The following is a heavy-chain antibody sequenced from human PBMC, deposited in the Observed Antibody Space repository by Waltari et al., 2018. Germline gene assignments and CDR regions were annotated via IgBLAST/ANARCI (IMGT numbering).Heavy chain of an antibody. J-gene: IGHJ6*02. D-gene: IGHD3-10*01. CDR2: IVHSGST. V-gene: IGHV4-34*02. CDR3: ARGRRESVWVGELLYYHYYGMDV. CDR1: GGSFRDYS. Sequence: QVQLPQRGTGLLKTSRTLSLTCEVSGGSFRDYSWPWFRQVPGKGLEWIGEIVHSGSTSYTPSLRGRITISLDTSKNQFSLRLNSVTAADTAVYYCARGRRESVWVGELLYYHYYGMDVWGQGTTVSVSS.